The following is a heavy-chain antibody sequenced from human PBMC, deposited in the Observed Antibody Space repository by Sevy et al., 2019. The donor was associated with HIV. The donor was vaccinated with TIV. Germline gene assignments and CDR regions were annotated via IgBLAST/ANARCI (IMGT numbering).Heavy chain of an antibody. CDR3: ARDRDGSGSSGGYGMDV. V-gene: IGHV3-21*01. CDR1: GLTFSSYS. D-gene: IGHD3-10*01. J-gene: IGHJ6*02. CDR2: ISSSSSYI. Sequence: GGSLRLSCVASGLTFSSYSMKWVRQAPGKGLEWVSSISSSSSYIYYADSVKGRLTISRDNAKKSLYLQVNSLRAEDTAVDYCARDRDGSGSSGGYGMDVWGQGTTVTVSS.